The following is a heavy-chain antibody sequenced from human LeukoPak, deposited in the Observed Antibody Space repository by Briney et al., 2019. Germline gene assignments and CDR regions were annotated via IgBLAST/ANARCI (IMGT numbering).Heavy chain of an antibody. CDR3: ASRTLGLIAAAGGNFDY. CDR2: IYYSGST. D-gene: IGHD6-13*01. V-gene: IGHV4-59*08. J-gene: IGHJ4*02. Sequence: SETLSLTCTVSGGSISSYYWSWIRQPPGKGLEWIGYIYYSGSTNYNPSLKSRVTISVDTSKNQFSLKLSSVTAADTAVYYCASRTLGLIAAAGGNFDYWGQGTLVTVSS. CDR1: GGSISSYY.